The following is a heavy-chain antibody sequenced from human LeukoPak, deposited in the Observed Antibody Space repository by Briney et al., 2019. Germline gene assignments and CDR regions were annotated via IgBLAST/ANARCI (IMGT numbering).Heavy chain of an antibody. D-gene: IGHD5-18*01. V-gene: IGHV3-23*01. J-gene: IGHJ6*02. CDR3: ARDPGYSYGLYYYGMDV. Sequence: GGSLRLSCAASGFTFSSYAMSWVRQAPGKGLEWVSAISGSGGSTYYADSVKGRFTIPRDNSKNTLYLQMNSLRAEDTAVYYCARDPGYSYGLYYYGMDVWGQGTTVTVSS. CDR1: GFTFSSYA. CDR2: ISGSGGST.